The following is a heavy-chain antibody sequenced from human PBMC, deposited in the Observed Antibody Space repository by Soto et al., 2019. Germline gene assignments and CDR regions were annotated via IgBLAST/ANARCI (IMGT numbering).Heavy chain of an antibody. CDR2: ISATGDNT. V-gene: IGHV3-23*01. CDR3: AKRSVRWYFFDH. J-gene: IGHJ4*02. Sequence: EVQLLESGGGLVQPGGSLRLSCTTSGFVFGTYPMAWVRQAPGKGLEWVSSISATGDNTYYADSVKGRCTISRDNSKQTVFLQMNSLGAEDSGTYYCAKRSVRWYFFDHWGQGTLVAVSS. CDR1: GFVFGTYP. D-gene: IGHD2-15*01.